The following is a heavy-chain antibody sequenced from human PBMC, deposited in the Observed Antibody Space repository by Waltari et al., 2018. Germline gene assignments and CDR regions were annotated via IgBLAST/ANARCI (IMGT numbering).Heavy chain of an antibody. CDR2: IYHSGRT. V-gene: IGHV4-38-2*02. CDR3: ARELAIAAAGYYFDY. CDR1: GYSISSGYY. J-gene: IGHJ4*02. Sequence: QVQLQESGPGLVKPSETLSLTCAVSGYSISSGYYWGWIRQPPGKGLEWIGSIYHSGRTYYNPSLKSRVTISVDTSKNQFSLKLSSVTAADTAVYYCARELAIAAAGYYFDYWGQGTLVTVSS. D-gene: IGHD6-13*01.